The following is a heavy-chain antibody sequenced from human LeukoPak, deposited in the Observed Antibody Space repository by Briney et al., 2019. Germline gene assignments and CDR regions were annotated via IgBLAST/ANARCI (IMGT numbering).Heavy chain of an antibody. CDR2: IRSKAYGGTT. Sequence: GGSLRLSCTASGFTFGDYAMSWVRQAPGKGLEGVGFIRSKAYGGTTEYAASLKGRFTISRDDSKSIAYLQMNSLKTEDTALYYCTRSGWGTRGYFDYWGQGTLVTVSS. D-gene: IGHD1-1*01. CDR1: GFTFGDYA. CDR3: TRSGWGTRGYFDY. V-gene: IGHV3-49*04. J-gene: IGHJ4*02.